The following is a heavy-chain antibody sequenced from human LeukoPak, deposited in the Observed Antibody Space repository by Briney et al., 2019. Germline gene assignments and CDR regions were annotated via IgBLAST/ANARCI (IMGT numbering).Heavy chain of an antibody. CDR1: GFTVSSNY. V-gene: IGHV3-66*01. J-gene: IGHJ6*02. CDR3: AREAVTMARGEAGSYYYYGMDV. CDR2: IYSGGST. Sequence: PGGSLRLSCAASGFTVSSNYMSWVRQAPGKGLEWVSVIYSGGSTYYADSVKGRFTISRDNSKNTLYLQMNSLRAEDTAVYYCAREAVTMARGEAGSYYYYGMDVWGQGTTVTVSS. D-gene: IGHD3-10*01.